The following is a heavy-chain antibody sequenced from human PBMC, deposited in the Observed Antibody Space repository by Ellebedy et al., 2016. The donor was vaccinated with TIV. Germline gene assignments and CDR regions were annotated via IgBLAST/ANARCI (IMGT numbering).Heavy chain of an antibody. CDR2: IYRGGST. J-gene: IGHJ6*02. V-gene: IGHV3-66*01. Sequence: GESLKISCAASGFTVSTNHMSWVRQAPGKGLEWVSVIYRGGSTHYADSLKGKFTISRDISKNTVFLQMNSLRPEGTAVYYCARDLIQVDGMDVWGQGTTGTVSS. D-gene: IGHD5-18*01. CDR1: GFTVSTNH. CDR3: ARDLIQVDGMDV.